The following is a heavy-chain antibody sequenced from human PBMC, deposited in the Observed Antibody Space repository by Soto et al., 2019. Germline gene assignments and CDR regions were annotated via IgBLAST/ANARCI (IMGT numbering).Heavy chain of an antibody. Sequence: EVELLEAGGGLVQPGGSLRLSCVASGFTFKNYDMRWIRQAPGKGLEWVSGISGSGGVTYYADSVKGRFTISRDNSKNTLYLQMNSLRAEDTAIYYCAKNRQFRSYYESARHYDNWGQGTLVTVSS. CDR3: AKNRQFRSYYESARHYDN. CDR1: GFTFKNYD. D-gene: IGHD3-10*01. V-gene: IGHV3-23*01. J-gene: IGHJ4*02. CDR2: ISGSGGVT.